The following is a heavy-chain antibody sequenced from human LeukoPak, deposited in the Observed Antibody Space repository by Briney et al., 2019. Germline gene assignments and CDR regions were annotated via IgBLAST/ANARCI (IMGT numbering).Heavy chain of an antibody. D-gene: IGHD3-10*01. CDR3: AKDQDYYGSGSYWNYMDV. J-gene: IGHJ6*03. CDR2: ISGSGGST. V-gene: IGHV3-23*01. Sequence: GGSLRLSCAASGFTFSSYAMSWVRQAPGKGLEWVSAISGSGGSTYYADSVKGRFTISRDNSKNTLYLQMNSLRAEDTAVYYCAKDQDYYGSGSYWNYMDVWGKGTTVTISS. CDR1: GFTFSSYA.